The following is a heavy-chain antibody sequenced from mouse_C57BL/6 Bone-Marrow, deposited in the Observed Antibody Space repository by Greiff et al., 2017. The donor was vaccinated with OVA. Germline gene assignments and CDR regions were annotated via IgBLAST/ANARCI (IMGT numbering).Heavy chain of an antibody. CDR1: GYTFTDYN. Sequence: VQLQQSGPELVKPGASVKIPCKASGYTFTDYNMDWVQQSHGKSLEWIGDSNPNNGGTIYNQKFKGKATLTVDKSSSTAYMELRSLTSEDTAVYYCASSPYVFDYWGQGTTLTVSS. CDR2: SNPNNGGT. CDR3: ASSPYVFDY. J-gene: IGHJ2*01. V-gene: IGHV1-18*01. D-gene: IGHD2-14*01.